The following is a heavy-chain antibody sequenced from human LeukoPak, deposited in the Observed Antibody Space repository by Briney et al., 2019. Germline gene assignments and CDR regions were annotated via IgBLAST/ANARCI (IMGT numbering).Heavy chain of an antibody. J-gene: IGHJ3*02. D-gene: IGHD2-21*02. CDR2: INWSGGST. Sequence: GGSLRLSCAASGFTFDDYGLSWVRQAPGKGLEWVSGINWSGGSTGYADSVKGRFTISRDNAKNSLYLQMSSLRAEDTAVYYCAVVVVTAAAGAFDIWGQGTMVTVSS. CDR1: GFTFDDYG. CDR3: AVVVVTAAAGAFDI. V-gene: IGHV3-20*04.